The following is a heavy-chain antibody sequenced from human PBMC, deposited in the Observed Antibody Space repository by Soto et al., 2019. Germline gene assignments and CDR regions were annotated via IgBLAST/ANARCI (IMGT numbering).Heavy chain of an antibody. CDR3: ARDRGYYDSSRNWFDS. CDR2: IIPIFGTA. Sequence: QVQLVQSGAEVKKPGSSVKVSCKASGGTFSSYAISWVRQAPGQGLEWMGGIIPIFGTANYAQKFQGRVTITGDESTSTAYMELSSLRSEDTAVYYGARDRGYYDSSRNWFDSWGQGTLVTVSS. D-gene: IGHD3-22*01. J-gene: IGHJ5*01. V-gene: IGHV1-69*01. CDR1: GGTFSSYA.